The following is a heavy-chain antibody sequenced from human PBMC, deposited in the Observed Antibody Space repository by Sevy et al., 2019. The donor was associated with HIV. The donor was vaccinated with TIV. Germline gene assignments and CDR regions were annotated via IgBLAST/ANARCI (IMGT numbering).Heavy chain of an antibody. CDR2: LSFGCGEI. V-gene: IGHV3-23*01. CDR3: AREGCTKPHDY. Sequence: RGYLRLSCAASGFTFSKYSMSWVRQPPGKGLERVSTLSFGCGEINYADSVKGRFTISRVNSKSSVYLQMNNLRPDDTAVHYCAREGCTKPHDYWGQGTLVTVSS. D-gene: IGHD2-8*01. J-gene: IGHJ4*02. CDR1: GFTFSKYS.